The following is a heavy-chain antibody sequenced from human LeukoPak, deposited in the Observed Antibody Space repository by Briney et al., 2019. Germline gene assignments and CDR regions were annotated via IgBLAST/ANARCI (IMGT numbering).Heavy chain of an antibody. V-gene: IGHV3-23*01. J-gene: IGHJ3*01. CDR3: ARDPNGDYIGAFEL. CDR2: ITSGGAP. D-gene: IGHD4-17*01. Sequence: GSLRLSCAASGFTFSNYAVMWVRQAPGQGLEWVSAITSGGAPRYADSVKGRFTISRDNSKNTLYLQMNSLRAEDTAQYFCARDPNGDYIGAFELWGRGTVVTVSS. CDR1: GFTFSNYA.